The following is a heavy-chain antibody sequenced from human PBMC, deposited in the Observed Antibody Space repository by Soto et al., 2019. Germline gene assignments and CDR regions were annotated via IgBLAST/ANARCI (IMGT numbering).Heavy chain of an antibody. Sequence: SVKVSCKASGGTFSSYTISWVRKAPGQGLEWMGRIIPILGIANYAQKFQGRVTITADKSTSTAYMELSSLRSEDTAVYYCAREDPNYDFWSGYYNDYWGQGTLVTVSS. CDR2: IIPILGIA. V-gene: IGHV1-69*04. D-gene: IGHD3-3*01. J-gene: IGHJ4*02. CDR1: GGTFSSYT. CDR3: AREDPNYDFWSGYYNDY.